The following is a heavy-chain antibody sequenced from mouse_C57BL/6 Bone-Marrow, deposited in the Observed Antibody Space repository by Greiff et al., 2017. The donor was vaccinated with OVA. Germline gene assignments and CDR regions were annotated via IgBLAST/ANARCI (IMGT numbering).Heavy chain of an antibody. CDR1: GYTFTSYW. J-gene: IGHJ2*01. Sequence: QVQLQQPGAELVKPGASVKMSCKASGYTFTSYWITWVKQRPGQGLEWVGDIYPGRGNTNYNEKFKSKATLNVDTSSSTAYMQLSSLTSEDSAVYYCARGWLLLPYYFDYWGQGTTLTVSS. D-gene: IGHD2-3*01. CDR2: IYPGRGNT. CDR3: ARGWLLLPYYFDY. V-gene: IGHV1-55*01.